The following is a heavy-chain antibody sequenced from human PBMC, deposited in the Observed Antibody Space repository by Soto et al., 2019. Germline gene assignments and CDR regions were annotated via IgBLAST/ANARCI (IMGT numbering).Heavy chain of an antibody. CDR3: ARQTTYSSSWHDY. J-gene: IGHJ4*02. CDR2: IYTSGNT. D-gene: IGHD6-13*01. V-gene: IGHV4-4*07. CDR1: GGSTSSYY. Sequence: SSETLSLTCTVSGGSTSSYYCSWIRQPAGKGLEWIGRIYTSGNTNYNPSLKSRLSMSVDTSKNQFSLKLSSVTAADTAVYYCARQTTYSSSWHDYWGQGTLVTVSS.